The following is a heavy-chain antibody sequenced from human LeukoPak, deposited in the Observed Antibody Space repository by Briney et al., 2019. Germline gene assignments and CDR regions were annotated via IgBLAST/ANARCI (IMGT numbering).Heavy chain of an antibody. V-gene: IGHV1-8*02. Sequence: GASVKVSCKASGYTFTSYGISWVRQAPGQGLEWMGWMNPNSGNTGYAQKFQGRVTMTRNTSISTAYIELSSLRSEDTAVYYCARGQIMSTFGGVIVILGYWGQGTLVTVSS. J-gene: IGHJ4*02. CDR1: GYTFTSYG. D-gene: IGHD3-16*02. CDR3: ARGQIMSTFGGVIVILGY. CDR2: MNPNSGNT.